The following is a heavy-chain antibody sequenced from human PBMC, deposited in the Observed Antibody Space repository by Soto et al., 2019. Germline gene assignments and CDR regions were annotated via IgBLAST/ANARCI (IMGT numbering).Heavy chain of an antibody. CDR2: INHSGST. Sequence: SETLSLTCAVYGGSFSGYYWSWIRQPPGKGLEWIGQINHSGSTYYNPSLKSRVVISIDTSRNQFSLRLNSLTAADRAVYFCARGVTVFGLVSRFWFDPWGQGTVVTVSS. D-gene: IGHD3-3*01. J-gene: IGHJ5*02. CDR1: GGSFSGYY. V-gene: IGHV4-34*01. CDR3: ARGVTVFGLVSRFWFDP.